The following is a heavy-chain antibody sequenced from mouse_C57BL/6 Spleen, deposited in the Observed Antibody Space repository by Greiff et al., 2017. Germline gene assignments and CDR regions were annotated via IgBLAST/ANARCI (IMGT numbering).Heavy chain of an antibody. Sequence: EVMLVESGAELVKPGASVKLSCTASGFNIKDYYMHWVKQRTEQGLEWIGRIDPEDGETKYAPKFQGKATITADTSSNTAYLQLSSLTSEDTAVYYCASITTVVAPYFGYWGQGATLTVSS. V-gene: IGHV14-2*01. CDR1: GFNIKDYY. J-gene: IGHJ2*01. CDR3: ASITTVVAPYFGY. D-gene: IGHD1-1*01. CDR2: IDPEDGET.